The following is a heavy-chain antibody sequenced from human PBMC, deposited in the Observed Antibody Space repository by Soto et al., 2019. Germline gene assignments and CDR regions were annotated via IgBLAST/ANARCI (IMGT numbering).Heavy chain of an antibody. J-gene: IGHJ6*02. Sequence: QVQLVQSGAEVKKPGSSVKVSCKASGGTFSSYAISWVRQAPGQGLEWMGGIIPIFGTANYAQKFQGRVTITADESTSTAYMGLSSLRSEETAVYYCARIPGTTGTTLDYYYGMDVWGQGTTVTVSS. CDR1: GGTFSSYA. CDR3: ARIPGTTGTTLDYYYGMDV. D-gene: IGHD1-7*01. V-gene: IGHV1-69*01. CDR2: IIPIFGTA.